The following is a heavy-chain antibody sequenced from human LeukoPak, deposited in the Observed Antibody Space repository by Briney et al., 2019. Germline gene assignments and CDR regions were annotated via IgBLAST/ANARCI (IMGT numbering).Heavy chain of an antibody. CDR1: GFTFSSYA. J-gene: IGHJ3*02. D-gene: IGHD3-22*01. Sequence: PGGSLRLSCAASGFTFSSYAMHWVRQAPGKGLEWVAVISYDGSNKYYADSVKGRFTISRDNSKNTLYLQMNSLRAEDTAVYYCARAGLGGVVVLDAFDIWGQGTMVTVSS. CDR2: ISYDGSNK. CDR3: ARAGLGGVVVLDAFDI. V-gene: IGHV3-30-3*01.